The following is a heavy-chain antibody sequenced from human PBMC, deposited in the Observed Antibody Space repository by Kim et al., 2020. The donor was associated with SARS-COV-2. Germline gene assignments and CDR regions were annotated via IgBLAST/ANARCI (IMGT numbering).Heavy chain of an antibody. D-gene: IGHD3-10*01. V-gene: IGHV3-43*01. J-gene: IGHJ4*01. CDR2: ISWEGDRT. Sequence: GGSLRLSCAASGFTFDDYTMHWVRQTPGKGLEWISLISWEGDRTDYADSVKGRFTISSDKSKNILYLQMNSLGTEDTALYCCAKDATRHYTSGSYFDYWG. CDR1: GFTFDDYT. CDR3: AKDATRHYTSGSYFDY.